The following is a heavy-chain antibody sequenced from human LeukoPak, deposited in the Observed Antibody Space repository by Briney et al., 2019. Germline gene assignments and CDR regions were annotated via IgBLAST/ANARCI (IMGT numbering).Heavy chain of an antibody. CDR2: LYSGGST. J-gene: IGHJ6*03. V-gene: IGHV3-53*01. D-gene: IGHD3-16*01. CDR3: ARRSEFGVLYYMDI. CDR1: GFSVSTNY. Sequence: GGSLTLSCEGSGFSVSTNYMNWVRQAPGKGLEWVSILYSGGSTYYADSVKGRFTISRDNAKNSLYLQINSLRAEDTAVYYCARRSEFGVLYYMDIWGKGTTVTVSS.